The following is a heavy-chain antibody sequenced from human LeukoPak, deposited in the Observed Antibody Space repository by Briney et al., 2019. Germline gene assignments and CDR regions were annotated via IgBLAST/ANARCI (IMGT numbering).Heavy chain of an antibody. CDR3: VRGFDYGFYD. J-gene: IGHJ4*02. D-gene: IGHD4-17*01. CDR2: LYYSGST. Sequence: SETLSLTCAVSGVSISSGGFSWSWIRQAPGKGLEWLGFLYYSGSTHYNPSLKSRSTILVDTSKNQFFLNLSSVTAADTAVYYCVRGFDYGFYDWGQGTLVTVS. V-gene: IGHV4-30-4*07. CDR1: GVSISSGGFS.